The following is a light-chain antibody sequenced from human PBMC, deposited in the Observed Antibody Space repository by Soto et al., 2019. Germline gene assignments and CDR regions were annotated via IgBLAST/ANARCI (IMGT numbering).Light chain of an antibody. CDR1: ISDVGSYNL. CDR2: EGS. CDR3: CSYAGSSTSWV. J-gene: IGLJ3*02. Sequence: QSVLTQPASVSGSPGQSITISCTGTISDVGSYNLVSWYQQHPGKAPKLMIYEGSKRPSGLSSRFSGSKSGNTASLTISGLQAEDEADYYCCSYAGSSTSWVFGGGTK. V-gene: IGLV2-23*01.